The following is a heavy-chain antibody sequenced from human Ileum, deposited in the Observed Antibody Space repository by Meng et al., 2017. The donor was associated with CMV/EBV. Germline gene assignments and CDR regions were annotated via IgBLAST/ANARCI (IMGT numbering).Heavy chain of an antibody. CDR2: ISAYNGNT. V-gene: IGHV1-18*01. D-gene: IGHD3-10*01. Sequence: ASVKVSCKASGYTFTSYGISWVRQAPGQGLEWMGWISAYNGNTNYAQKLQGRVTMTTDTSTSTAYMELRSLRSDDTAVYYCARFIYGSGRDYKAPFDYWGQGTLVTVSS. CDR1: GYTFTSYG. CDR3: ARFIYGSGRDYKAPFDY. J-gene: IGHJ4*02.